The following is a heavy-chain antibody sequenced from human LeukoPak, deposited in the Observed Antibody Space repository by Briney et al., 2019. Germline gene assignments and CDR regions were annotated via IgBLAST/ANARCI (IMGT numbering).Heavy chain of an antibody. CDR1: GFTFSSYG. CDR2: ISYDGSNK. D-gene: IGHD3-22*01. CDR3: ASSHYYDSSGDDAFDI. Sequence: GRSLRLSCAASGFTFSSYGMHWVRQAPGKGLEWVAVISYDGSNKYYADSVKGRFTISRDNSKNTLYLQMNSLRAEDTAVYYCASSHYYDSSGDDAFDIWGQGTMVTVSS. V-gene: IGHV3-30*03. J-gene: IGHJ3*02.